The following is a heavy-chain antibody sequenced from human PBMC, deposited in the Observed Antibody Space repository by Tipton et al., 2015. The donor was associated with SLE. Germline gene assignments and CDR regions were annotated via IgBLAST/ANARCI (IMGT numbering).Heavy chain of an antibody. D-gene: IGHD2-2*01. CDR3: ATESRRHCTRTSCPVEY. CDR1: GFTFSDHH. J-gene: IGHJ4*02. V-gene: IGHV3-11*01. CDR2: ISGSGNTI. Sequence: SLRLSCAASGFTFSDHHMSWIRQAPGKGLDYISYISGSGNTIYYADSVKGRFTISRDNAKNSLYLQINSLTAEDAATYYCATESRRHCTRTSCPVEYWGQGTLVTVSS.